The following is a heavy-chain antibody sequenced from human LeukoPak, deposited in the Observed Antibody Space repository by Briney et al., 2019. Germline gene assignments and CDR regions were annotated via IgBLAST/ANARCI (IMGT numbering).Heavy chain of an antibody. CDR2: IYNSGST. V-gene: IGHV4-39*01. Sequence: PSETLSLTCTVSGGSISSSTYYWGWIRQPPGKGLEWIGNIYNSGSTYYNPSLKSRGTVSVDTSKNQFSLKLSSVTAADTAVYYCARQAYSSNLGWFDPWGQGTLVTVSS. J-gene: IGHJ5*02. CDR3: ARQAYSSNLGWFDP. CDR1: GGSISSSTYY. D-gene: IGHD6-13*01.